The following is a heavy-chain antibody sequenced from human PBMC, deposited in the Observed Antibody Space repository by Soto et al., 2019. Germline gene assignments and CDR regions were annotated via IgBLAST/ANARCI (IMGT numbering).Heavy chain of an antibody. V-gene: IGHV4-39*01. CDR2: IYYSGST. J-gene: IGHJ6*02. CDR1: GGSISSSSYY. CDR3: ARHPPAVYYYYGMDV. Sequence: SETLSLTCTVSGGSISSSSYYWGWIRQPPGKGLEWIGSIYYSGSTYYNPSLKSRVTISVDTSKNQFSLKLSSVTAADTAVYYCARHPPAVYYYYGMDVWGQGXTVTVYS.